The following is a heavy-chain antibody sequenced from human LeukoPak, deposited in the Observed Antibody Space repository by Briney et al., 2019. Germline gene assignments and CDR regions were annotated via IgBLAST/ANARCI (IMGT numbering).Heavy chain of an antibody. J-gene: IGHJ4*02. CDR3: TRSTGNPPDY. CDR2: IYPGDSDT. D-gene: IGHD1-1*01. V-gene: IGHV5-51*01. CDR1: GFTFTDYW. Sequence: GESLKISCQGSGFTFTDYWIGWVLQMPGKGLEWMGIIYPGDSDTRYSPSFDGHNTISADQSIGTAFLQWSSLKASDTAIYFCTRSTGNPPDYWGQGTLVTVSS.